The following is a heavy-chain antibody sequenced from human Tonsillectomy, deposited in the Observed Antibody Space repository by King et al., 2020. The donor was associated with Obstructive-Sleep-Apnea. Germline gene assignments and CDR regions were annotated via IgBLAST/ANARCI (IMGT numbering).Heavy chain of an antibody. Sequence: VQLVQSGAEVKKPGESLKISCKAFGYFFTSYWIGWVRQMPGKGLEWMGIIYPGDSDIRYSPSFQGQVTISADKSISTAYLQWSSLKASDTAMYYCARPTAIRGSDAFDIWGQGTMVTVSS. V-gene: IGHV5-51*01. CDR3: ARPTAIRGSDAFDI. CDR2: IYPGDSDI. CDR1: GYFFTSYW. J-gene: IGHJ3*02. D-gene: IGHD5-18*01.